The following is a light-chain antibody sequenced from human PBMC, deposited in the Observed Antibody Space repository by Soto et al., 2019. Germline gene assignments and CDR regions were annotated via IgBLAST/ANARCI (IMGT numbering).Light chain of an antibody. Sequence: QSVLTQPPSVSVAPGQRATISCSGSDSNIGNHYVSWYQQLPGTAPKVLIYDDNKRPSGTPDRFSGSKSGTSATLGITGLQTGDEADYYCGTWDSSLTAVVFGGGTKLTVL. V-gene: IGLV1-51*01. CDR3: GTWDSSLTAVV. CDR1: DSNIGNHY. J-gene: IGLJ2*01. CDR2: DDN.